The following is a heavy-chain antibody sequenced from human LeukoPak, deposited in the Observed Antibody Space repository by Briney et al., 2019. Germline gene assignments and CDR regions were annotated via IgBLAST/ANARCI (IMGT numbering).Heavy chain of an antibody. D-gene: IGHD5-18*01. CDR2: IWYDGSNK. CDR3: ARSSPDGGIQLWFRLDY. CDR1: GFTFSSYG. J-gene: IGHJ4*02. Sequence: GGSLRLSCAASGFTFSSYGMHWVRQAPGKGLEWVAVIWYDGSNKYYADSVKGRFTISRDNSKNTLYLQMNSLRAEDTAVCYCARSSPDGGIQLWFRLDYWGQGTLVTVSS. V-gene: IGHV3-33*01.